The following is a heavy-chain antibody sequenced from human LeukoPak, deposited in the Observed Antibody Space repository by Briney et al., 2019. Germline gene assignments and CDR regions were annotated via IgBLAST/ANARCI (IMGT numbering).Heavy chain of an antibody. Sequence: GGSLRLSCAASGFTFSRHWMSWVRQAPGKGLEWVGRIKSKTDGGTTDYAAPVKGRFTISRDDSKNTLYLQMNSLKTEDTAVYYCTTETGYDYVWGSYRYRPYYFDYWGQGTLVTVSS. CDR1: GFTFSRHW. D-gene: IGHD3-16*02. V-gene: IGHV3-15*01. CDR2: IKSKTDGGTT. J-gene: IGHJ4*02. CDR3: TTETGYDYVWGSYRYRPYYFDY.